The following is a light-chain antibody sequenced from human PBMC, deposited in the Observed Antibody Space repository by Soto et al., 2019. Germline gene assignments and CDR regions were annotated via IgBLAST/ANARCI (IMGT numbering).Light chain of an antibody. CDR2: NNN. CDR3: AAWDDSLNGLV. CDR1: SSNIGSNT. V-gene: IGLV1-44*01. Sequence: QSVLTQPPSASGTPGQRVTISCSGSSSNIGSNTVNWYQQLPGTAPKLLIYNNNQRPSGVPDRFSGSKSGTSASLASSGRQSEDEADYYCAAWDDSLNGLVFGTGTKVTVL. J-gene: IGLJ1*01.